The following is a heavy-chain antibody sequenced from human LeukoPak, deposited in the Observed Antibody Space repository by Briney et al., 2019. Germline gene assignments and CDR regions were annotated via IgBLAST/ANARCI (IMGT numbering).Heavy chain of an antibody. CDR3: ARGWEGTYQYSGYGAGGY. CDR1: GYTLTELS. J-gene: IGHJ4*02. Sequence: ASVKVSCKVSGYTLTELSMHWVRQAPGKGLEWMGGFDPEDGETIYAQKFQGRVTMTEDTSTDTAYMELSSLRSEDTAVYYCARGWEGTYQYSGYGAGGYWGQGTLVTVSS. CDR2: FDPEDGET. D-gene: IGHD5-12*01. V-gene: IGHV1-24*01.